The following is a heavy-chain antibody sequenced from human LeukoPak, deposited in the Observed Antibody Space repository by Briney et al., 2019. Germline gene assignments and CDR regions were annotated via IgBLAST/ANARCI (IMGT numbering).Heavy chain of an antibody. CDR2: ISSSSSYI. V-gene: IGHV3-21*01. D-gene: IGHD2-2*01. CDR3: AYHCSSTSCYAN. CDR1: GFTFSSYS. Sequence: GGSLRLSCAASGFTFSSYSMNWVRQAPGKGLEWVSSISSSSSYIYYADSVKGRFTISRDNAKNSLYLQMNSLRAEDTAVYYCAYHCSSTSCYANWGQGTLATVSS. J-gene: IGHJ4*02.